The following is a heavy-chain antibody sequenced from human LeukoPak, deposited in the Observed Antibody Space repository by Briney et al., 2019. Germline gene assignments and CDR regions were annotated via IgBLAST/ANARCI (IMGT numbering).Heavy chain of an antibody. Sequence: SETLSLTCTVSGGSISSSSYYWGWIRQPPGKGLEWIGSIYYSGSTYYNPSLKSRVTISVDTFKNQFSLKLSSVTAADTAVYYCARQPYSSSWPYYYYGMDVWGQGTTVTVSS. CDR2: IYYSGST. CDR1: GGSISSSSYY. V-gene: IGHV4-39*01. CDR3: ARQPYSSSWPYYYYGMDV. D-gene: IGHD6-13*01. J-gene: IGHJ6*02.